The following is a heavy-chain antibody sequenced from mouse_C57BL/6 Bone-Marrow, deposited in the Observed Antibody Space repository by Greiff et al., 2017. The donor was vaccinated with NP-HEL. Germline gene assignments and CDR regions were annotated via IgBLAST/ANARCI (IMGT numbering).Heavy chain of an antibody. CDR1: GYTFTSYW. D-gene: IGHD2-3*01. Sequence: VQVVESGAELVKPGASVKLSCKASGYTFTSYWMHWVKQRPGQGLEWIGYINPSSGYTKYNQKFKDKATLTADKSSSTAYMQLSSLTYEDSAVYYCARDPIYHGRGDYWGQGTSVTVSS. CDR3: ARDPIYHGRGDY. CDR2: INPSSGYT. V-gene: IGHV1-7*01. J-gene: IGHJ4*01.